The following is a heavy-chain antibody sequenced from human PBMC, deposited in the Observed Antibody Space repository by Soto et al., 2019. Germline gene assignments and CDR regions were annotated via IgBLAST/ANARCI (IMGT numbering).Heavy chain of an antibody. CDR2: IYHSGST. Sequence: QVQLQESGPGLVKPSGSLSLTCAVSGGSISSSNWWSWVRQPPGKGLEWIGEIYHSGSTNYNPSLKSRVTISVDKSKNQFSLKLSSVTAADTAVYYCARSAATVVRRRGNCFDPWGQGTLVTVSS. J-gene: IGHJ5*02. CDR3: ARSAATVVRRRGNCFDP. D-gene: IGHD2-15*01. V-gene: IGHV4-4*02. CDR1: GGSISSSNW.